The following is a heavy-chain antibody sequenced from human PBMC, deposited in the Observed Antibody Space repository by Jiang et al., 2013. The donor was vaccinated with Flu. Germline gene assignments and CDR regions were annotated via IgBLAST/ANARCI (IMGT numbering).Heavy chain of an antibody. J-gene: IGHJ6*03. V-gene: IGHV3-30*18. CDR2: ISYDGSNK. D-gene: IGHD1-1*01. CDR3: AKGYSYYYYYMDV. CDR1: GFTFSSYG. Sequence: SLRLSCAASGFTFSSYGMHWVRQAPGKGLEWVAVISYDGSNKYYADSVKGRFTISRDNSKNTLYLQMNSLRAEDTAVYYCAKGYSYYYYYMDVWGKGTTVTVSS.